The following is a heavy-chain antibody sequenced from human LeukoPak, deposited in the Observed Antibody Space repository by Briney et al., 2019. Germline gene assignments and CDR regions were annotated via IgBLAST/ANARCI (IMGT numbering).Heavy chain of an antibody. CDR3: ARDHVVPGLVFDH. D-gene: IGHD3-10*01. CDR1: GFTFSDHH. V-gene: IGHV3-11*04. CDR2: IGIGGSSI. J-gene: IGHJ4*02. Sequence: PGGSLRLSCASSGFTFSDHHMSWIRQAPGKGLEWVSNIGIGGSSIDYADSVKGRFTISRDDAKNSLYLQMNSLRAEDTAAYYCARDHVVPGLVFDHWGQGTLVSVSS.